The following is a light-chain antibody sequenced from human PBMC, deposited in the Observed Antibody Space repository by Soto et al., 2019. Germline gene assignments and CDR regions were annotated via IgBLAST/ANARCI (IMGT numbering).Light chain of an antibody. CDR2: GAS. CDR3: QQYGSSGT. CDR1: QNIGTY. V-gene: IGKV3-20*01. Sequence: ETVLTQSPASLSLSPGERATLSCRASQNIGTYLAWYQQKPGQAPRLLIYGASNRATGIPDRFSGSGSGTDFTLTISRLEPEDFAVYYCQQYGSSGTFGQGTKVDIK. J-gene: IGKJ1*01.